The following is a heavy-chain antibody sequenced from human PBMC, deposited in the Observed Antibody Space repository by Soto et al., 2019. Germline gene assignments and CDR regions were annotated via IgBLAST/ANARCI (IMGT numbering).Heavy chain of an antibody. Sequence: GGSLRLSCAASGFTFSSYAMSWVRQAPGKGLEWVSAISGSGGSTYYADSVKGRFTISRDNSKNTLYLQMNSLRAEDTAVYYCAKEGDSSGYYSVLYYFDYWGQGTLVTVSS. V-gene: IGHV3-23*01. CDR1: GFTFSSYA. D-gene: IGHD3-22*01. CDR3: AKEGDSSGYYSVLYYFDY. J-gene: IGHJ4*02. CDR2: ISGSGGST.